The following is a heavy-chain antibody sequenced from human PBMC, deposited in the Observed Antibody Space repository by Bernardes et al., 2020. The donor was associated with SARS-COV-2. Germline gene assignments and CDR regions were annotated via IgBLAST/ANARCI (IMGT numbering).Heavy chain of an antibody. J-gene: IGHJ4*02. V-gene: IGHV4-61*02. Sequence: LSFTCPDSDAAISTGSFYCSWIRPPAGKGLEWVGRISASGSTNYNPSLKSRVTMSVDTSKNQFSLKLTSVTAADTAVYYCARDGRISVPGTDYFDFWGQGILVTVSS. CDR2: ISASGST. CDR1: DAAISTGSFY. D-gene: IGHD6-19*01. CDR3: ARDGRISVPGTDYFDF.